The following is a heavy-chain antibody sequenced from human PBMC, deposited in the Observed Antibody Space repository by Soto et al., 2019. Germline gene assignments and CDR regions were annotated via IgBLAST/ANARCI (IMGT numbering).Heavy chain of an antibody. V-gene: IGHV1-18*04. Sequence: QDQLVQSGAEVKKPGASVKVSCKASVFTSSGISWVRQAPGQRLEWMGWISTHNGNTIYAQKFQGRVIMTMDTSTTTVYMELRSLRPDNTAVYLCAREGILGLFDAYDLWGQGTMVTVSS. CDR3: AREGILGLFDAYDL. J-gene: IGHJ3*01. CDR1: VFTSSG. D-gene: IGHD3-10*01. CDR2: ISTHNGNT.